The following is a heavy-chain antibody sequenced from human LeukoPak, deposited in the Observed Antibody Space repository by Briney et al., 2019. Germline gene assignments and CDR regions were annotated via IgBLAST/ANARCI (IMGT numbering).Heavy chain of an antibody. D-gene: IGHD6-19*01. CDR3: ASPAGSGWYYFDY. CDR1: GGSISSSSYY. Sequence: KASETLSLTCTVSGGSISSSSYYWGWIRQPPGKGLEWIGSFSYSGSTYYNPSLKSRVTISVDTSKNQFSLKLSSVTAADTAVYYCASPAGSGWYYFDYWGQGTLVTVSS. V-gene: IGHV4-39*07. CDR2: FSYSGST. J-gene: IGHJ4*02.